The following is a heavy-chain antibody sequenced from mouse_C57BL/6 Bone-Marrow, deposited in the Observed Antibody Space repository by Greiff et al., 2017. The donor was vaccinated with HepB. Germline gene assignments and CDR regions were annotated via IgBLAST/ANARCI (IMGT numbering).Heavy chain of an antibody. J-gene: IGHJ3*01. V-gene: IGHV1-18*01. Sequence: SGPELVKPGASVKIPCKASGYTFTDYNMDWVKQSHGKSLEWIGDINPNNGGTIYNQKFKGKATLTVDKSSSTAYMELRSLTSEDTAVYYCARGGNYYGSSPAWFAYWGQGTLVTVSA. CDR2: INPNNGGT. CDR3: ARGGNYYGSSPAWFAY. CDR1: GYTFTDYN. D-gene: IGHD1-1*01.